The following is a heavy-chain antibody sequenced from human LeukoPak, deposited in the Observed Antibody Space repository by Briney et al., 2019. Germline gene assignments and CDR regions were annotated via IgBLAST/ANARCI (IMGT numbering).Heavy chain of an antibody. CDR1: GFTFGDYA. CDR3: TRGGSGWAYYYYYMDV. D-gene: IGHD6-19*01. V-gene: IGHV3-49*04. CDR2: IRSKAYGGTT. J-gene: IGHJ6*03. Sequence: PGGSLRLSCTASGFTFGDYAMSWVRQAPGKGLEWVGFIRSKAYGGTTEYAASVKGRFTISRDDSKSIAYLQMNSLKTEDTAVYYCTRGGSGWAYYYYYMDVWGKGTTVTISS.